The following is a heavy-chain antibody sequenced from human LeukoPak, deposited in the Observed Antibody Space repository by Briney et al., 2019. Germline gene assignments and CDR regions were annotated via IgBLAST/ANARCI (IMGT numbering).Heavy chain of an antibody. J-gene: IGHJ4*02. CDR2: INHSGST. Sequence: SETLSLTCAVYGGSFSGYYWSWIRQPPGKGLEWIGEINHSGSTNYNPSLTSRVTISVDTSKNQFSLKLSSVAAADTAVYYCARARQVGVTTYDYWGQGTLVTVSS. D-gene: IGHD4-4*01. V-gene: IGHV4-34*01. CDR1: GGSFSGYY. CDR3: ARARQVGVTTYDY.